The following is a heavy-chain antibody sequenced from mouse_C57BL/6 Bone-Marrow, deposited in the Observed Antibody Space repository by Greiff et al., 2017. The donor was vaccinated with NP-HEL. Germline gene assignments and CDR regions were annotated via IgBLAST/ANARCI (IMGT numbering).Heavy chain of an antibody. V-gene: IGHV5-4*01. J-gene: IGHJ1*03. CDR1: GFTFSSYA. CDR2: ISAGGSYT. CDR3: ARGLPYWYFDF. Sequence: EVQVVESGGGLVKPGGSLKLSCAASGFTFSSYAMSWVRQTPEKRLEWVATISAGGSYTYYPDNVKGRFTISRDNAKNNLYLQMSHLKSEDTAMYYCARGLPYWYFDFWGTGTTVTVSS.